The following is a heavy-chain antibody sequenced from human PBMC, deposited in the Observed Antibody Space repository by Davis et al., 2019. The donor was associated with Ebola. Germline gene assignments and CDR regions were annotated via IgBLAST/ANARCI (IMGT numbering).Heavy chain of an antibody. V-gene: IGHV4-34*01. Sequence: SETLSLTCTVSGGSISSGGYYWSWIRQPPGKGLEWIGEINHSGSTNYNPSLKSRVTISVDTSKNQFSLKLSSVTAADTAVYYCGRGGSGGYGMDVWGQGTTVTVSS. CDR1: GGSISSGGYY. J-gene: IGHJ6*02. D-gene: IGHD3-10*01. CDR3: GRGGSGGYGMDV. CDR2: INHSGST.